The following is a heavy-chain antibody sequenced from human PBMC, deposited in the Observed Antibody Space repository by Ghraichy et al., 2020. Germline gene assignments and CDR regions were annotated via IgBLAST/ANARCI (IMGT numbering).Heavy chain of an antibody. V-gene: IGHV1-18*04. D-gene: IGHD2/OR15-2a*01. CDR3: ARGGNMLPTTEDY. Sequence: ASVKVSCKASGYTFTNYYINWVRQAPGQGLEWMGWISAYNGKTQYSQKVQGRVTMTIDTSTTTAYMELRSLRSDDTAMYYCARGGNMLPTTEDYWGQGTLVTVSS. CDR1: GYTFTNYY. J-gene: IGHJ4*02. CDR2: ISAYNGKT.